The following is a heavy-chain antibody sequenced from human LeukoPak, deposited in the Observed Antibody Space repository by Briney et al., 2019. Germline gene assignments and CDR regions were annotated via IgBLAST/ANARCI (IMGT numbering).Heavy chain of an antibody. CDR2: INHSGST. V-gene: IGHV4-34*01. CDR1: GGSFSGYY. CDR3: ARQVEITMVRGVYNWFDP. Sequence: SETLSLTCAVYGGSFSGYYWSWIRQPPGKGLEWIGEINHSGSTNYNPSLKSRVTISVDTSKNQFSLKLSSVTAADTAVYYCARQVEITMVRGVYNWFDPWGQGTLVTVSS. D-gene: IGHD3-10*01. J-gene: IGHJ5*02.